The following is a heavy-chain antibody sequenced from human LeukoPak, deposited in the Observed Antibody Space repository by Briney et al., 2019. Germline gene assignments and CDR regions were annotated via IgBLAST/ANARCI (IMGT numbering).Heavy chain of an antibody. CDR2: ISYSGST. Sequence: SETLSLTCTVSGGSINSYYWSWIRQPPGKGLEWIGYISYSGSTNFNPSLRSRVTISVDTSKNYFSLKLSSVTAADTAVYYCARHGGRGYSGYDMEYFQHWGQGALVTVSS. J-gene: IGHJ1*01. D-gene: IGHD5-12*01. V-gene: IGHV4-59*08. CDR1: GGSINSYY. CDR3: ARHGGRGYSGYDMEYFQH.